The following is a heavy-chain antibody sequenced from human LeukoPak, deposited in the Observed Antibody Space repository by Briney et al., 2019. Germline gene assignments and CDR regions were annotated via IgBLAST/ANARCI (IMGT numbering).Heavy chain of an antibody. CDR2: IDWDDDK. V-gene: IGHV2-70*11. CDR1: GFSLSTSGMC. Sequence: SGPALVKPTQTLTLTCTFSGFSLSTSGMCVSWIRQPPGKALEWLARIDWDDDKYYSTSLKTRLTISKDTSKNQVVLTMTNMDPVDAATYYCARSISGSYYFDYWGQGTLVTVSS. CDR3: ARSISGSYYFDY. D-gene: IGHD1-26*01. J-gene: IGHJ4*02.